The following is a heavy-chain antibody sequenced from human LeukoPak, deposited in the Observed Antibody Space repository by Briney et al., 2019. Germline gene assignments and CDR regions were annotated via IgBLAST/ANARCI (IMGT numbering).Heavy chain of an antibody. Sequence: PGGSLRLSCAASGFTFSSYGMHWVRQAPGKGLDWVAVIWYDGSNKYYADSVKGRFTISRDNSKNTLYLQMNSPRAEDTAMYYCARDAFRRAGMDVWAKGTTVTVSS. J-gene: IGHJ6*04. V-gene: IGHV3-33*01. CDR3: ARDAFRRAGMDV. CDR2: IWYDGSNK. CDR1: GFTFSSYG. D-gene: IGHD3-10*01.